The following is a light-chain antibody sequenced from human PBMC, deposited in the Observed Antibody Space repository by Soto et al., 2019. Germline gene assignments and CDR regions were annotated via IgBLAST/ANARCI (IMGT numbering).Light chain of an antibody. CDR1: QSIGTY. CDR2: AAS. V-gene: IGKV1-39*01. J-gene: IGKJ2*01. CDR3: QESHST. Sequence: DAQMTQSPSSLSASVGDSVTITCRASQSIGTYLDWYQHKPGKAPKLLIYAASSLQSGVPSRFSGSGSGTDFTLTISSLQPEDFATYCCQESHSTFGQGTKLEIK.